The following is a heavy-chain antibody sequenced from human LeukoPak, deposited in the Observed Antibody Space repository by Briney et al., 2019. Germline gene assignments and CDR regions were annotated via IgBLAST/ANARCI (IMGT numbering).Heavy chain of an antibody. D-gene: IGHD6-19*01. CDR1: GYSFISYW. Sequence: GESLKISCQGSGYSFISYWIGWVRQMPGKGLGWMGAIYPGDTETRYSPSFQGQVTISADKSISTAYLQWSTLKASDTAMFYCARQPSYSIGFGVDYWGGGTLATVSS. J-gene: IGHJ4*02. V-gene: IGHV5-51*01. CDR2: IYPGDTET. CDR3: ARQPSYSIGFGVDY.